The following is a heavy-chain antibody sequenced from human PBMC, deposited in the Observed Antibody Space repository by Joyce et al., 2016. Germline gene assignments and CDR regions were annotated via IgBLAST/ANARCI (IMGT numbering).Heavy chain of an antibody. D-gene: IGHD3-22*01. J-gene: IGHJ4*02. V-gene: IGHV1-18*04. Sequence: QVHLVQSGPELRKPGASVKVSCKTSGYSFSTSGLSWVRQAPGQGLEWMAWISNYNGNVNYAEKHRVRVTVTDVKSTRTVYMELRSLILDDTAIYYCASDRFSSEWLPRESVDWGQGTQVTVSS. CDR3: ASDRFSSEWLPRESVD. CDR2: ISNYNGNV. CDR1: GYSFSTSG.